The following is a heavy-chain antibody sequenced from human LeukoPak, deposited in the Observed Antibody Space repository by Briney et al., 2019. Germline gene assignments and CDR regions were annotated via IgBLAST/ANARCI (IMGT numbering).Heavy chain of an antibody. J-gene: IGHJ4*02. D-gene: IGHD3-10*01. CDR2: ISGSGGST. Sequence: GGSLRLSCVASGFTFSSYAMSWVRQPPGKRLEWVSAISGSGGSTYYADSVKGRFTISRDNSKNTLYLQMNSLRAEDTAVYYCAKDVVRGVSAAGRRDYWGQGTLVSVSS. V-gene: IGHV3-23*01. CDR1: GFTFSSYA. CDR3: AKDVVRGVSAAGRRDY.